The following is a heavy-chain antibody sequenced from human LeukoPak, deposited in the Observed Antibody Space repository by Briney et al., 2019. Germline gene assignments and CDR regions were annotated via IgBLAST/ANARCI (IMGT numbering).Heavy chain of an antibody. V-gene: IGHV3-7*04. D-gene: IGHD6-13*01. Sequence: PSETLSLTCSVSGGSISPYYWSWVRQAPGKGLEWVANIRPDGSEKHYVDSVKGRFTISRDNAKNSLYLQMNGLRAEDTAVYYCARLAAGSDYFDSWGQGTLVTVSS. CDR3: ARLAAGSDYFDS. J-gene: IGHJ4*02. CDR1: GGSISPYY. CDR2: IRPDGSEK.